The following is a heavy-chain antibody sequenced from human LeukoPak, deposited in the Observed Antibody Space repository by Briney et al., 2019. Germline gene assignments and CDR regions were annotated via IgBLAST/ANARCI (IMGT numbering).Heavy chain of an antibody. CDR2: ITPGGST. CDR3: AREGQQRPLDY. Sequence: PSETLSLTCAVYRGSFSGFFWTWVRQPPGKGLEWIGDITPGGSTNYNSSLKSRLSMSLDSSRDQFSLNLSSVAAADTAVYYCAREGQQRPLDYWGRGTLVTVSS. CDR1: RGSFSGFF. J-gene: IGHJ4*01. D-gene: IGHD6-25*01. V-gene: IGHV4-34*01.